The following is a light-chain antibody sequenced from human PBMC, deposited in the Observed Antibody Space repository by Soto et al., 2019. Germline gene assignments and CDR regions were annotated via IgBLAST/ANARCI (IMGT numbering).Light chain of an antibody. J-gene: IGKJ1*01. V-gene: IGKV1-39*01. CDR3: QQSYSTWA. Sequence: DIQMTQSPSSLSASVGDRVTITCRASQTISSYLHWYQQKPGKAPKLLIYAASSLQSGVPSRFSGRGSGTDFTLTISNLQPEDFATYYCQQSYSTWAFGQGTKVEI. CDR1: QTISSY. CDR2: AAS.